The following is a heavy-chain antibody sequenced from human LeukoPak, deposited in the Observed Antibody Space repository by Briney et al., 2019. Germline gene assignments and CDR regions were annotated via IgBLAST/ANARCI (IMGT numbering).Heavy chain of an antibody. D-gene: IGHD6-19*01. J-gene: IGHJ5*02. V-gene: IGHV3-23*01. CDR2: ISASRGNT. CDR1: GFTFSSYA. Sequence: GXXLXFSCAASGFTFSSYAMSWVRQAPGKGLVWLSFISASRGNTYYAHSLMPQFTISRDNSKNTLYLQINSLRAEDTALYYSAKGQFMFDPWGQGTLVTVS. CDR3: AKGQFMFDP.